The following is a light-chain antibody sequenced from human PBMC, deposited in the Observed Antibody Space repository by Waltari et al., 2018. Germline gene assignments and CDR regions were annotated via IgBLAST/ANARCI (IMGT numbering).Light chain of an antibody. CDR1: QSVNSN. Sequence: EIVMTQSPATLSVSPGERATLSCRASQSVNSNLAWYQQKPGQAPSLLIYGASTRATGIPARFNGSGSGTEFTLTISSLQSEDSAVYYCQQYNNWPLTFGGGTKVDIK. CDR2: GAS. J-gene: IGKJ4*01. V-gene: IGKV3D-15*01. CDR3: QQYNNWPLT.